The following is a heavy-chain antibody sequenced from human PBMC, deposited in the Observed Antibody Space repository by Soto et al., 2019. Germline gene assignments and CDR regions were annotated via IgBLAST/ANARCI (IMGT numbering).Heavy chain of an antibody. Sequence: GVSLRLSWAASGCTISSYGMSWIRQAPGKGLEWVANIKQDGSEKYYVDSVKGRFTISRDNAKNSLYLQMNSLRAEDTAVYYCARVTMVRGYGSWFDPWGQGTLVTVSS. CDR2: IKQDGSEK. D-gene: IGHD3-10*01. J-gene: IGHJ5*02. CDR3: ARVTMVRGYGSWFDP. V-gene: IGHV3-7*01. CDR1: GCTISSYG.